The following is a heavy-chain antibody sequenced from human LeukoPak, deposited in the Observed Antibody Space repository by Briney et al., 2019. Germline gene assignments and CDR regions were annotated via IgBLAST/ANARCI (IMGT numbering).Heavy chain of an antibody. D-gene: IGHD4-17*01. CDR2: IYYSGST. V-gene: IGHV4-31*03. CDR1: GGSISSGGYY. Sequence: PSQTLSLTCTVSGGSISSGGYYWSWIRQHPGKGLEWIGNIYYSGSTYYNPSLKSRVTISVDTSKNQFSLKLSSVTAADTAVYYCARGNGETSDYYYYGMDVWGQGTLVTVSS. J-gene: IGHJ6*02. CDR3: ARGNGETSDYYYYGMDV.